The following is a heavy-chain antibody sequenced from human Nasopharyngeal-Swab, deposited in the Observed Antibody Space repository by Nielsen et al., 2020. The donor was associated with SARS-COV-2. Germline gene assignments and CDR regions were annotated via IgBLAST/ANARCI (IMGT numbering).Heavy chain of an antibody. CDR3: AKTFLIAPRTYDY. D-gene: IGHD2/OR15-2a*01. Sequence: GESLKISCAASGFNFASFAMTWVRQAPGKGLEWVSTIGTSDDTYYTDSVKGRFAISRDNSKNKVYLQMDSLRPDDTALYYCAKTFLIAPRTYDYWGQATLVTV. J-gene: IGHJ4*02. CDR1: GFNFASFA. V-gene: IGHV3-23*01. CDR2: IGTSDDT.